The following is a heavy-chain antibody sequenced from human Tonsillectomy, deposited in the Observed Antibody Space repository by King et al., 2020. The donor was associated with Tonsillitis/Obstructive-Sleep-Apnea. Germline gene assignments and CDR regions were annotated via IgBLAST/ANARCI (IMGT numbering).Heavy chain of an antibody. J-gene: IGHJ4*02. CDR3: ARGDIVATTFDD. CDR1: GYTFIGYY. Sequence: VQLVESGAEVKKPGASVKVSCKASGYTFIGYYMHWVRQAPGQGLEWMGWIDPNSGDTNYAQQFQGGVTMTRDTSITTAYMELSRLRFDDTAVYYCARGDIVATTFDDWGQGTLVTVSS. CDR2: IDPNSGDT. V-gene: IGHV1-2*02. D-gene: IGHD5-12*01.